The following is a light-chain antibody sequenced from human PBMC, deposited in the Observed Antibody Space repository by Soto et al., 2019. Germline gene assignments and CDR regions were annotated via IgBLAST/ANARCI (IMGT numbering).Light chain of an antibody. V-gene: IGLV2-14*01. J-gene: IGLJ1*01. CDR2: EVS. CDR1: SSDVGGYNY. CDR3: NSYTTTSTPYV. Sequence: QSVLTQPASVSGSPGQSITISCTGTSSDVGGYNYASWYQQLPGKAPKLMIYEVSNRPSGVSIRFSGSKSGNTASLTISGLRAEDEADYYCNSYTTTSTPYVFGTGTKVTVL.